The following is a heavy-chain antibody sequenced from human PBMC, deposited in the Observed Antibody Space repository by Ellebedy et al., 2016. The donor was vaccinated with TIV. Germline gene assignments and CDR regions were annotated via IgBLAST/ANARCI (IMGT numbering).Heavy chain of an antibody. D-gene: IGHD1-7*01. CDR3: ARRGRGTVGFDN. J-gene: IGHJ4*02. CDR2: IGVLDTGT. V-gene: IGHV3-23*03. CDR1: GFTFSVYA. Sequence: GESLKISXAASGFTFSVYAMTWVRQAPGKGLEWISLIGVLDTGTYYADSVKGRFTISRDNSNDTLYLQMNSLRAEDMAIYYCARRGRGTVGFDNWGQGTLVTVSS.